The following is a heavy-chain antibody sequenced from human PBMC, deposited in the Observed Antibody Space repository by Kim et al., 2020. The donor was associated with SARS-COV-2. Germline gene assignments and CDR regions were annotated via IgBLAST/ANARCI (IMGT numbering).Heavy chain of an antibody. CDR3: AREDPVTTEGARPIDY. D-gene: IGHD4-4*01. J-gene: IGHJ4*02. V-gene: IGHV4-39*07. CDR2: IYYSGST. Sequence: SETLSLTCTVSGGSISSSSYYWGWIRQPPGKGLEWIGSIYYSGSTYYNPSLKSRVTISVDTSKNQFSLKLSSVTAADTAVYYCAREDPVTTEGARPIDYWGQGTLVTVSS. CDR1: GGSISSSSYY.